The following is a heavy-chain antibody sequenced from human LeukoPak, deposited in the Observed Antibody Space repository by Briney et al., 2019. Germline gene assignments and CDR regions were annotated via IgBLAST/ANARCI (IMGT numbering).Heavy chain of an antibody. Sequence: SETLSLTFTVSGGSISSGSYYCSWIRQPAGKGLEWIGRIYTSGSTNYNPSLKSRVTISVDTSKNQFSLKLSSVTAADTAVYYCARDGLYEYGGIGDYYYYYMDVWGKGTTVTVSS. V-gene: IGHV4-61*02. CDR3: ARDGLYEYGGIGDYYYYYMDV. CDR1: GGSISSGSYY. CDR2: IYTSGST. J-gene: IGHJ6*03. D-gene: IGHD4-23*01.